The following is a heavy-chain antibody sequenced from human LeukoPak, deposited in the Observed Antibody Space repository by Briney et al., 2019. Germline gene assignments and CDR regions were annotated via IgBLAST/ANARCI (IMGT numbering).Heavy chain of an antibody. CDR3: ASDGSRSRGLK. CDR1: GFTFSSYE. Sequence: GGSLRLSCAASGFTFSSYEMNWVRQAPGKGLEWVSYISSSGSTIYYADSVKGRFTISRDNAKNSLYLQMNSLRAEDTAVYYCASDGSRSRGLKWGQGTLVTVSS. CDR2: ISSSGSTI. J-gene: IGHJ4*02. D-gene: IGHD1-26*01. V-gene: IGHV3-48*03.